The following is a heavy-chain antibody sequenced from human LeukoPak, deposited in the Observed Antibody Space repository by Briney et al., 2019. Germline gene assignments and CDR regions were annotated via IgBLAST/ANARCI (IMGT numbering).Heavy chain of an antibody. J-gene: IGHJ4*02. CDR2: INHSGST. CDR1: GGSFSGYY. Sequence: SETLSLTCAVYGGSFSGYYWSWIRQPPGKGLEWIGEINHSGSTNYNPSLKSRVTISVDTSKNQFSLKLSSVTAEDTAVYYCARVYSSSSPFDYWGQGTLVTVSS. CDR3: ARVYSSSSPFDY. D-gene: IGHD6-6*01. V-gene: IGHV4-34*01.